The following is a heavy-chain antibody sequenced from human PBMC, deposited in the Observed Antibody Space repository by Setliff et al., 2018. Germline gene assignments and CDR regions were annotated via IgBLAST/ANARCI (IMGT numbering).Heavy chain of an antibody. J-gene: IGHJ5*02. CDR3: ARTRGSSGWLNWFDP. CDR1: GGSISSSSYY. CDR2: IYYSGST. V-gene: IGHV4-39*07. D-gene: IGHD6-19*01. Sequence: SETLSLTCTVSGGSISSSSYYWGWIRQPPGKGLEWIGSIYYSGSTYYNPSLKSRVTMSVDTSKNQFSLKLSSVTAADTAVYYCARTRGSSGWLNWFDPWGQGTLVTVSS.